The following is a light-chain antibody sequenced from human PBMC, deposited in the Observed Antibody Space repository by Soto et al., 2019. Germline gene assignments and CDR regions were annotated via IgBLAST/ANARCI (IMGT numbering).Light chain of an antibody. CDR2: TAS. V-gene: IGKV1-17*03. Sequence: DIHMTQSPSAISASVGDRFTITCRASQGINNYLAWFQKKQGKVPKRLIYTASSLQSGVPSRLSGSGSGTEFTLTISSLQPEDFETYYCLQHKSYPITFGQGTRLEIK. CDR3: LQHKSYPIT. J-gene: IGKJ5*01. CDR1: QGINNY.